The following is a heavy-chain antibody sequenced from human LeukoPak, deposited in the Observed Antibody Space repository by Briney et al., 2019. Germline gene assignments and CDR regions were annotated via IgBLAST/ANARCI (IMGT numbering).Heavy chain of an antibody. V-gene: IGHV4-34*01. Sequence: SETLSLTCAVYGGSFSGYYWSWIRQPPGKGLEWIGEINHSGSTNYNPSLKSRVTISVDTSENQFSLKLSSVTAADTAVYYCARGPVYYDFWSGYYPYYFDYWGQGTLVTVSS. J-gene: IGHJ4*02. CDR1: GGSFSGYY. CDR2: INHSGST. CDR3: ARGPVYYDFWSGYYPYYFDY. D-gene: IGHD3-3*01.